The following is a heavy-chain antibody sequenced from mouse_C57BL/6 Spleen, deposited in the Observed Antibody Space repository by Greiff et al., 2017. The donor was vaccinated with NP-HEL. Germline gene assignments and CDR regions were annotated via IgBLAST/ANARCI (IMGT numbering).Heavy chain of an antibody. D-gene: IGHD1-1*01. J-gene: IGHJ1*03. CDR1: GFTFSSYA. Sequence: EVKLVESGGGLVKPGGSLKLSCAASGFTFSSYAMSWVRQTPEKRLEWVATISDGGSYTYYPDNVKGRFTISRDNAKNNLYLQMSHLKSEDTAMYYGARDTGTTVGPNWYFDVWGTGTTVTVSS. V-gene: IGHV5-4*03. CDR3: ARDTGTTVGPNWYFDV. CDR2: ISDGGSYT.